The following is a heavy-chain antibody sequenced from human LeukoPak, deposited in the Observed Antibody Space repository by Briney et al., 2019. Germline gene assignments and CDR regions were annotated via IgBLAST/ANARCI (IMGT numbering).Heavy chain of an antibody. CDR1: GYSISSGYY. V-gene: IGHV4-38-2*01. CDR2: IYHSGST. D-gene: IGHD2-2*01. CDR3: GRLNLPAVSGAFDY. J-gene: IGHJ4*02. Sequence: SETLSLTCAVSGYSISSGYYWGWIRQPPGKGLEWIGSIYHSGSTYYNPSLKSRVTISVDTSKNQFSLKLRSVTAADTAVYYCGRLNLPAVSGAFDYWGQGTLVTVSS.